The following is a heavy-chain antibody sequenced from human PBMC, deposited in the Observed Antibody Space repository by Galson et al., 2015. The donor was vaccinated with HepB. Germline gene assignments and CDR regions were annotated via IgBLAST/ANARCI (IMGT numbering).Heavy chain of an antibody. CDR1: GFTFSSYA. J-gene: IGHJ3*02. CDR2: ISGSGGST. V-gene: IGHV3-23*01. Sequence: SLRLSCAASGFTFSSYAMSWVRQAPGKGLEWVSAISGSGGSTYYADSVKGRFTISRDNSKNTLYLQMNSLRAEDTAVYYCAKGAHRVVATIWRVVSDLDAFDIWGQGTMVTVSS. D-gene: IGHD5-12*01. CDR3: AKGAHRVVATIWRVVSDLDAFDI.